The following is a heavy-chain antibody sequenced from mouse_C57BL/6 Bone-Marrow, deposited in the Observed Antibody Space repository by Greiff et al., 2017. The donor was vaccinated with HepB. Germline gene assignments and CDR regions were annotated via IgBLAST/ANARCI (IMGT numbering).Heavy chain of an antibody. D-gene: IGHD1-1*01. J-gene: IGHJ4*01. CDR2: IWSGGST. CDR3: ANYGNYAMDY. Sequence: VKLVESGPGLVQPSQSLSITCTVSGFSLTSYGVHWVRQPPGKGLEWLGVIWSGGSTDYNAAFISRLSISKDNSKSQVFFKMNSLQADDTAIYYCANYGNYAMDYWGQGTSVTVSS. V-gene: IGHV2-4*01. CDR1: GFSLTSYG.